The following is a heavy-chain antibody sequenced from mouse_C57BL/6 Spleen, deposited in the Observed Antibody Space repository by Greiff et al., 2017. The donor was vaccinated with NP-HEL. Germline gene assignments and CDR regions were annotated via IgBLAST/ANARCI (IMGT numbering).Heavy chain of an antibody. D-gene: IGHD2-12*01. CDR3: ARENYSNDGGGFDY. V-gene: IGHV5-4*01. J-gene: IGHJ2*01. CDR2: ISDGGSYT. CDR1: GFTFSSYA. Sequence: EVQVVESGGGLVKPGGSLKLSCAASGFTFSSYAMSWVRQTPEKRLEWVATISDGGSYTYYPDNVKGRFTISRDNAKNNLYLQMSHLKSEDTSMYNCARENYSNDGGGFDYWGQGTTLTVSS.